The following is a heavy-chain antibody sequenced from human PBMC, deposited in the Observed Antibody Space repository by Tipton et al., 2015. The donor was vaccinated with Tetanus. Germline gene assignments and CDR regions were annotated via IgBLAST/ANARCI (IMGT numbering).Heavy chain of an antibody. J-gene: IGHJ3*02. CDR1: GGSISSYF. D-gene: IGHD3-10*01. CDR2: IYYSGST. V-gene: IGHV4-59*01. Sequence: LRLSCSVSGGSISSYFWSWIRQSPGQGLEWIGLIYYSGSTSYNPSLKSRVTTSVDTSKNQLSLKMSSVTAADTAVYYCARWGDASGSTNLYAFDIWGQGTMVSVSS. CDR3: ARWGDASGSTNLYAFDI.